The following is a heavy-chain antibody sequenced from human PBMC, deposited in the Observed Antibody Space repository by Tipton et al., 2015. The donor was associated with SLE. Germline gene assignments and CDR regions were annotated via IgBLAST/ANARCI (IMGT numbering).Heavy chain of an antibody. D-gene: IGHD3-16*01. CDR2: INHSGST. V-gene: IGHV4-39*07. CDR1: GGSISSSSYY. Sequence: LRFSCTVSGGSISSSSYYWGWIRQPPGKGLEWIGEINHSGSTNYNPSLKSRVTISVDTSKNQFSLKLSSVTAADTAVYYCARGGSKTRARDWGQGTLVTVSS. CDR3: ARGGSKTRARD. J-gene: IGHJ4*02.